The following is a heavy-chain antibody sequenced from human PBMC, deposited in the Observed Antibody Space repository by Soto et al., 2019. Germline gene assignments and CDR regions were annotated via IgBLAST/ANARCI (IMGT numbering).Heavy chain of an antibody. J-gene: IGHJ4*02. Sequence: EVQLLESGGGLVQPGGSLRLSCSASGFPFTTYAMSWVRQAPGKGLEWVSSISDSGSSTDYADSVKGRFTISRDNAKNILYLQMNSLRAEDKAVYYCATESRITIFGVGRWGDQGTLVTVSS. CDR1: GFPFTTYA. D-gene: IGHD3-3*01. CDR2: ISDSGSST. V-gene: IGHV3-23*01. CDR3: ATESRITIFGVGRW.